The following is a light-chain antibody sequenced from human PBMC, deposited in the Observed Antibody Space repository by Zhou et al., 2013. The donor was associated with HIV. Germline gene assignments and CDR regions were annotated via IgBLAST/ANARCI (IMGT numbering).Light chain of an antibody. CDR3: QYFALSPFK. CDR2: SAS. V-gene: IGKV3-20*01. CDR1: RSVSAKY. J-gene: IGKJ4*01. Sequence: EIVLTQSPGTLSLSPGERATLSCRASRSVSAKYFAWYQQKPGQAPRLLIYSASTRATGIPDRFRCSGSGTDFTLSISRLEPEDFATYYCQYFALSPFKFGGGTKVDIK.